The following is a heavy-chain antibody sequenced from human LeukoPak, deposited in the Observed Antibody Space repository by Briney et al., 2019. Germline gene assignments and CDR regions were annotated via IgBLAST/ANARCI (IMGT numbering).Heavy chain of an antibody. CDR3: ARGYSGYDYFDY. CDR2: ISSNGGST. D-gene: IGHD5-12*01. V-gene: IGHV3-64*01. J-gene: IGHJ4*02. CDR1: GFTFSSYA. Sequence: PGGSLRLSCAASGFTFSSYAMHWVRQAPGKGLEYVSAISSNGGSTYYANSVKGRFTISRDNSKNTLYLQMGSLRAEDMAVYYCARGYSGYDYFDYWGQGTLVTVSS.